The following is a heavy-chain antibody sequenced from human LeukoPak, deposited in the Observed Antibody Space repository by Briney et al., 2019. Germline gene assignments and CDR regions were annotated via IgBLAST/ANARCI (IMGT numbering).Heavy chain of an antibody. D-gene: IGHD7-27*01. CDR1: GFTFSSYS. CDR3: ASSALGRADWLDP. CDR2: ISSSSSTI. J-gene: IGHJ5*02. Sequence: GGSLRLSCAASGFTFSSYSMNWVRQAPGKGLEWVSPISSSSSTIYYADSVKGRFTISRDNSKDTLYLQMNDVRPEDTAVYYCASSALGRADWLDPWGLGTPVTVSS. V-gene: IGHV3-48*01.